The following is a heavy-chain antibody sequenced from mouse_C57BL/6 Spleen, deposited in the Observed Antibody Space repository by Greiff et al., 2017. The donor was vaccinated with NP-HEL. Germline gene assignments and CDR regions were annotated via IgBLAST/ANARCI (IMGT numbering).Heavy chain of an antibody. V-gene: IGHV1-82*01. CDR2: IYPGDGDT. D-gene: IGHD1-1*01. CDR1: GYAFSSSW. J-gene: IGHJ3*01. CDR3: ARERRKYYGSSYAWFAY. Sequence: QVQLQQSGPELVKPGASVKISCKASGYAFSSSWMNWVKQRPGKGLEWIGRIYPGDGDTNYNGKFKGKATLTADKSSSTAYMQLSSLTSEDSAVYFCARERRKYYGSSYAWFAYWGQGTLVTVSA.